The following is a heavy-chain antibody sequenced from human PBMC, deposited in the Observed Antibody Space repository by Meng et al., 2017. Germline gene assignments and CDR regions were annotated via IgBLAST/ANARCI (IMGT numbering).Heavy chain of an antibody. CDR2: TNAGNSDT. V-gene: IGHV1-3*01. Sequence: QVQVVQSGAEVKKPGASVKVSCKASGYTFTTYAIHWVRQAPGQRLEWMGWTNAGNSDTKYSQKLQGRVTITRDTSASTVYTEVSSLRSEDTGVYYCARAIAVSGTGRFDYWGQGTLVTVSS. J-gene: IGHJ4*02. CDR1: GYTFTTYA. CDR3: ARAIAVSGTGRFDY. D-gene: IGHD6-19*01.